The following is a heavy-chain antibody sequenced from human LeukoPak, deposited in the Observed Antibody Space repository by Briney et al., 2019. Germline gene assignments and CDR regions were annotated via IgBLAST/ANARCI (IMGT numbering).Heavy chain of an antibody. CDR1: GGSISSYY. D-gene: IGHD5-18*01. CDR3: ASSLYSYGSYYFDY. V-gene: IGHV4-59*01. CDR2: IYYSGST. Sequence: SETLSLTCTVSGGSISSYYWSWIRQPPGKGLEWIGYIYYSGSTNYNPSLKSRVTISVDMSKNQFSLKLSSVTAADTAVYYCASSLYSYGSYYFDYWGQGTLVTVSS. J-gene: IGHJ4*02.